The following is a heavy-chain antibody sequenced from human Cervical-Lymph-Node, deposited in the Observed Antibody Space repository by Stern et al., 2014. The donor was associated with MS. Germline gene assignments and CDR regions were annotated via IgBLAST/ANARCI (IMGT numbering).Heavy chain of an antibody. CDR2: IKYGGNT. CDR3: ARHSPSIGVGINWFDP. D-gene: IGHD6-19*01. V-gene: IGHV4-39*01. J-gene: IGHJ5*02. CDR1: GGSISSSTHY. Sequence: QLQLQESGPGLVKPSETLSLTCTVSGGSISSSTHYWGWIRQPPVKGLERIGTIKYGGNTYYIPSLKIHFTISEATSRNNFSLKLSSGTAADTAVYYCARHSPSIGVGINWFDPWGQGTLVTVSS.